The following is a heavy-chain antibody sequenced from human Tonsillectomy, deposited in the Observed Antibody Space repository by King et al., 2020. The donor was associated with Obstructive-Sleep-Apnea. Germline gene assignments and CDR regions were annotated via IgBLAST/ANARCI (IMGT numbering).Heavy chain of an antibody. CDR2: FDPSDSYT. J-gene: IGHJ3*02. CDR3: ARLDYDYGAFDI. Sequence: VQLVESGAEVKRPGESLRVSCKGSGYMFTTYWITWVRQTPGKGLEWLGKFDPSDSYTTYNPSFQGHVTISADKSISTAYLQWSSLKASDTALYYCARLDYDYGAFDIWGQGTLVTVSS. V-gene: IGHV5-10-1*01. CDR1: GYMFTTYW. D-gene: IGHD5-12*01.